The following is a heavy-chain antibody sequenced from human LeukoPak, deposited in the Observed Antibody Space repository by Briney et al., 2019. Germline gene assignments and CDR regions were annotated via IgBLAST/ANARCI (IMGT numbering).Heavy chain of an antibody. Sequence: SETLSLTCTVSGGSINRGSYYWGWIRQPPGKGLEWIGSIYYSGSTYYNPSLKSRVTISVDTSKNQFSLKLSSVTAADTAVYYCARGVVVAAIHDYYFDYWGQGTLVTVSS. CDR3: ARGVVVAAIHDYYFDY. CDR2: IYYSGST. CDR1: GGSINRGSYY. J-gene: IGHJ4*02. V-gene: IGHV4-39*07. D-gene: IGHD2-15*01.